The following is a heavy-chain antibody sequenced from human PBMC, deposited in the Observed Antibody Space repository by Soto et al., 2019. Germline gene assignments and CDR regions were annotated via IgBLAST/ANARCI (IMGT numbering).Heavy chain of an antibody. D-gene: IGHD3-10*01. J-gene: IGHJ4*02. Sequence: EVQLLESGGGLVQPGGSLRLSCAASGFTFSSYAMSWVRQAPGKGLEWVSAISGSGGSTYYAESVKGRFTISRDNSKNTLYLEMNSLRAEDTAVYYCAKAPTNYGSGSYFYYWGQGTLVTVSS. CDR1: GFTFSSYA. CDR3: AKAPTNYGSGSYFYY. V-gene: IGHV3-23*01. CDR2: ISGSGGST.